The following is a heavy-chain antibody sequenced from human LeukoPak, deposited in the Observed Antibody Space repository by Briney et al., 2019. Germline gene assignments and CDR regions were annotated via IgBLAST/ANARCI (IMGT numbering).Heavy chain of an antibody. J-gene: IGHJ5*02. V-gene: IGHV3-66*01. CDR2: VYNGGST. Sequence: GGSLRLSCAASGFTVSSNHMSWVRQAPGKGLEWVSVVYNGGSTNYADSAKGRFTISSDNSKNTLYLQMNSLRAEDTAVYYCARDSEIAVAGTRWFDPWGQGTLVTVSS. D-gene: IGHD6-19*01. CDR3: ARDSEIAVAGTRWFDP. CDR1: GFTVSSNH.